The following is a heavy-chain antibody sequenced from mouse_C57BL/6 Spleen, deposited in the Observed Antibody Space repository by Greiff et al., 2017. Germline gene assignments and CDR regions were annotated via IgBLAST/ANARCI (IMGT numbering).Heavy chain of an antibody. Sequence: QVQLQQPGAELVKPGASVKLSCKASGYTFTSYWMHWVKPRPGRGLEWIGRIDPNSGGTKYNEKFKSKATLTVDKPSSTAYMQLSSLTSEDSAVYYCARCYGSSYNCAMDDWGQGTSVTVSS. V-gene: IGHV1-72*01. CDR1: GYTFTSYW. D-gene: IGHD1-1*01. CDR2: IDPNSGGT. J-gene: IGHJ4*01. CDR3: ARCYGSSYNCAMDD.